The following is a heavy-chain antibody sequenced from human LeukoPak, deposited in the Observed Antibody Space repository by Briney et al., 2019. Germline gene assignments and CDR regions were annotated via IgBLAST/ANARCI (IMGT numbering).Heavy chain of an antibody. V-gene: IGHV3-7*01. CDR3: ASQSYARFDP. CDR2: IQPDGSEQ. Sequence: GGSLRLSCAASGFTFSSNWMSWVRQAPGKGLEWVGNIQPDGSEQYPVDSVKGRFNISRDNARNSLFLQMNSLRVEDTAVYYCASQSYARFDPWGQGTLVTVSS. D-gene: IGHD3-16*01. CDR1: GFTFSSNW. J-gene: IGHJ5*02.